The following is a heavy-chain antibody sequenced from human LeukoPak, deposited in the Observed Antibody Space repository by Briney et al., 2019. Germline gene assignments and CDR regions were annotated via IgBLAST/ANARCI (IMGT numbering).Heavy chain of an antibody. J-gene: IGHJ5*02. CDR3: AKGIAAAGKNWFDP. Sequence: SGGSLRLSCAASGLIVSSNYMSWVRQAPGKGLEWVSVIHSGGSTYYADSVKGRFTISRDNAKNSLYLQMNSLRAEDTALYYCAKGIAAAGKNWFDPWGQGNLVTVSS. CDR2: IHSGGST. D-gene: IGHD6-13*01. V-gene: IGHV3-53*05. CDR1: GLIVSSNY.